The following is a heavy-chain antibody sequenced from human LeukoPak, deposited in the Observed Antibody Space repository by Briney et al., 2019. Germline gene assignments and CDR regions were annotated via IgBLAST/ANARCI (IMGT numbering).Heavy chain of an antibody. V-gene: IGHV1-2*02. Sequence: ASVKVSCKASGYTFTGYYMHWVRQAPGQGLEWMGWINPNSGGTNYAQKFQGRVTMTRDTSISTPYMELSRLRSDDTAVYYCARGRGYGDYFDYWGQGTLVTVSS. CDR1: GYTFTGYY. J-gene: IGHJ4*02. D-gene: IGHD3-22*01. CDR3: ARGRGYGDYFDY. CDR2: INPNSGGT.